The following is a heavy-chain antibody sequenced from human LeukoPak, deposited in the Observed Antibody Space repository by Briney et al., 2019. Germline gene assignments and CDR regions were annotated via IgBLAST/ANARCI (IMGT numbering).Heavy chain of an antibody. CDR3: ARDCGSTSCYSDD. CDR2: IIPIFGTT. Sequence: ASVTVSCKASGGTFITYAISWVRQAPGQGLEWMGGIIPIFGTTNYAQKFQGRVTITADESTSTAYMELSSLISEDTAVYYCARDCGSTSCYSDDWGQGTPVTVSS. J-gene: IGHJ4*02. CDR1: GGTFITYA. D-gene: IGHD2-2*02. V-gene: IGHV1-69*01.